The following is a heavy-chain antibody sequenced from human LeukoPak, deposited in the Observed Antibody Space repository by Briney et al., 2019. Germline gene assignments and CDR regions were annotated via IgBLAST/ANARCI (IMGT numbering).Heavy chain of an antibody. CDR3: ASSLVGAMYHFDY. V-gene: IGHV4-59*08. D-gene: IGHD1-26*01. CDR1: GGSISGYY. CDR2: IYYSGST. J-gene: IGHJ4*02. Sequence: SETLSLTCTVSGGSISGYYWSWIRQPPGKGLEWIGYIYYSGSTNYNPSLKSRVTISVDTSKNQFSLKLSSVTAADTAVYYCASSLVGAMYHFDYWGQGTLVTVSS.